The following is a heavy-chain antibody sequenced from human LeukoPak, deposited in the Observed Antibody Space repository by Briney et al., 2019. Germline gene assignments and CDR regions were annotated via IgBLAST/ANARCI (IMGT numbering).Heavy chain of an antibody. CDR1: GFTFSSYA. Sequence: GGSLRLSCAASGFTFSSYAMHWVRQAPGKGLEWLAVISYDGSNKYYADSVRGRFTISRDNSKNTLYLQMNSLRAEDTAVYYCARDTGWFDPWGQGTLVTVSS. J-gene: IGHJ5*02. CDR3: ARDTGWFDP. D-gene: IGHD1-14*01. V-gene: IGHV3-30-3*01. CDR2: ISYDGSNK.